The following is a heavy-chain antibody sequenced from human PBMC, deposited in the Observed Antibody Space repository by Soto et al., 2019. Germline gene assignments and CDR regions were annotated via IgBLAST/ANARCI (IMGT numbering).Heavy chain of an antibody. CDR1: GGSGGSFSGYY. CDR3: ARDRDLGGSGRGNYYYYGMDV. D-gene: IGHD3-10*01. CDR2: INHSGST. Sequence: SETLSLTCAVYGGSGGSFSGYYWSWIRQPPGKGLEWIGEINHSGSTNYNPSLKSRVTISVDTSKNQFSLKLSSVTAADTAVYYCARDRDLGGSGRGNYYYYGMDVWGQGTTVTVSS. J-gene: IGHJ6*02. V-gene: IGHV4-34*01.